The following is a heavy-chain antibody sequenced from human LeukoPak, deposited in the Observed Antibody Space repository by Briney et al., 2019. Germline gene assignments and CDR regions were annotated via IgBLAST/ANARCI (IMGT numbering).Heavy chain of an antibody. CDR3: AKDLLGGWNYYFDY. D-gene: IGHD6-19*01. V-gene: IGHV3-23*01. CDR1: GFTFSSYA. J-gene: IGHJ4*02. CDR2: ISGSGGST. Sequence: GRCLRLSCAASGFTFSSYAMRWVRHAPGKGLEWVSAISGSGGSTYYADSVKGRFTIYRDNSKNTLYLQMNSLRAEDTAVYYCAKDLLGGWNYYFDYWGQGTLVTVSS.